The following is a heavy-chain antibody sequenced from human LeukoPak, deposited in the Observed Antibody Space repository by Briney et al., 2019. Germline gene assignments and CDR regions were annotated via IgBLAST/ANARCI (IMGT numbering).Heavy chain of an antibody. CDR1: GFTFSSTG. J-gene: IGHJ4*02. CDR3: ARTYNPDY. D-gene: IGHD1-14*01. CDR2: IRYDGNNK. V-gene: IGHV3-30*02. Sequence: GGSLRLSCTASGFTFSSTGMHWVRQAPGKGLEWVSYIRYDGNNKYYGDSVKGRLAVSRDNSKNTLYLQMNSLRVEDTAVYYCARTYNPDYWGQGTLVTVSS.